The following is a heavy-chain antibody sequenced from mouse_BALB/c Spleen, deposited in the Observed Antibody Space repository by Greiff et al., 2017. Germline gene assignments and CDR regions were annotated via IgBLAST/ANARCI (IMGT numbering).Heavy chain of an antibody. V-gene: IGHV1-9*01. D-gene: IGHD1-1*01. CDR2: ILPGSGST. J-gene: IGHJ3*01. CDR3: ARRGYVSSYSWFAY. CDR1: GYTFSSYW. Sequence: VQLHQSGAELMKPGASVKISCKATGYTFSSYWIEWVKQRPGHGLEWIGEILPGSGSTNYNEKFKGKATFTADTSSNTAYMQLSSLTSEDSAVYYCARRGYVSSYSWFAYWGQGTLVTVSA.